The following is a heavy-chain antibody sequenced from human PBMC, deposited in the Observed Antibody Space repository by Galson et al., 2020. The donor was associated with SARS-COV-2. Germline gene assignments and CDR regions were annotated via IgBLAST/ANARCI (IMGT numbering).Heavy chain of an antibody. Sequence: GGSLRLSCAASGFTFSTSYMSWVRQAPGKGLEWLSYIGGSSDVIKYADSVKGRFTISRDNAKNLLYLQMNSMRDEDTAVYYCAGWYIRFWSHGTLVTVSS. CDR2: IGGSSDVI. CDR3: AGWYIRF. CDR1: GFTFSTSY. D-gene: IGHD6-19*01. J-gene: IGHJ4*01. V-gene: IGHV3-48*02.